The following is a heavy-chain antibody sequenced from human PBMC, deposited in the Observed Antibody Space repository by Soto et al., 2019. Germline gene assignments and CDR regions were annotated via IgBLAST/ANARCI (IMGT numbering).Heavy chain of an antibody. CDR1: GGSFRGHY. CDR3: ARGQRNTAMLLSQYYYYGMDV. J-gene: IGHJ6*02. V-gene: IGHV4-34*01. CDR2: INHSGST. D-gene: IGHD5-18*01. Sequence: SETLSLTCAVYGGSFRGHYCSWIRQPPGKGLEWIGEINHSGSTNYNPSLKSRVTISVDTSKNQFSLKLSSVTAADTAVYYCARGQRNTAMLLSQYYYYGMDVWGQGTTVTVSS.